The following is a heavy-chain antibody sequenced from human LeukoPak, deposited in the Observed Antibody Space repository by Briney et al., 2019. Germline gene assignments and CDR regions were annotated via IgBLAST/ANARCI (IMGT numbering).Heavy chain of an antibody. Sequence: PSETLSLTCTVSGGSISSGSYYWSWIRQPPGKGLEWIGRIYTSGSTNYNPSLKSRVTISVDTSQNQFSLKLTSVTAADTAVYYCARVTIFGVVFDPWGQGTLVTVSS. D-gene: IGHD3-3*01. CDR2: IYTSGST. CDR3: ARVTIFGVVFDP. J-gene: IGHJ5*02. V-gene: IGHV4-61*02. CDR1: GGSISSGSYY.